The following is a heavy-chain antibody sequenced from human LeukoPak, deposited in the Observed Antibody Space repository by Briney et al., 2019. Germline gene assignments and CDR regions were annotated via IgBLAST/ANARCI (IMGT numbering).Heavy chain of an antibody. V-gene: IGHV3-23*01. CDR2: ISGSGGST. CDR3: AKKRNWNSGYFDY. D-gene: IGHD1-7*01. J-gene: IGHJ4*02. Sequence: PGGSLRLSCAASGFTFSSYAMSWVRQAPGRGLEWVSAISGSGGSTYYADSVKGRFTISRDNSKNTLYLQMNSLRAEDTAVYYCAKKRNWNSGYFDYWGQGTLVTVSS. CDR1: GFTFSSYA.